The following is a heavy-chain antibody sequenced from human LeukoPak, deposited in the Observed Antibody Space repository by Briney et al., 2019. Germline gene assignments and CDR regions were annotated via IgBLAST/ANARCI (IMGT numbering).Heavy chain of an antibody. Sequence: SETLSLTCAVYGGSFSGYYWSWIRQPPGKGLEWIGEINHSGSTNYNPSLKSRVTISVDTSKNQFSLKLSSVTAADTAVYYCARNNYNWNYVSYYYYMDVWGKGTTVTVSS. V-gene: IGHV4-34*01. J-gene: IGHJ6*03. CDR1: GGSFSGYY. CDR3: ARNNYNWNYVSYYYYMDV. CDR2: INHSGST. D-gene: IGHD1-7*01.